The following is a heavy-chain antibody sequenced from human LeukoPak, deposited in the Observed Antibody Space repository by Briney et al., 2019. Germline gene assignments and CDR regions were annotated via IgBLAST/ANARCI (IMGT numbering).Heavy chain of an antibody. CDR2: IYGDGSTT. J-gene: IGHJ4*02. CDR3: ARDGSLPYY. CDR1: GFTLSSYW. Sequence: PGGSLRLSSAASGFTLSSYWMHWVRQAPGKGLVWVSRIYGDGSTTSYADSVKGRFTISRDNAKNTLYLQMNSLRAEDTAVYYCARDGSLPYYWGQGTLVTVSS. V-gene: IGHV3-74*01.